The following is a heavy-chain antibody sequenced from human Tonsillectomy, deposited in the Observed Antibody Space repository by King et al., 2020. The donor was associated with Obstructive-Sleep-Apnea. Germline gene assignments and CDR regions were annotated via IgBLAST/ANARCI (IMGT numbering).Heavy chain of an antibody. J-gene: IGHJ4*02. D-gene: IGHD3-22*01. V-gene: IGHV3-30*18. CDR1: GFTFCRCG. Sequence: VQLVESGGGVVQPGRSLRLSWSASGFTFCRCGMHWVRQAPGKGLEWGAVISYVGINKYYADSVKGRFTISRDNSKNTLYLQMNSMRAEDTAVYYCAKDHDSSGFDYWGQGTLVTVSS. CDR2: ISYVGINK. CDR3: AKDHDSSGFDY.